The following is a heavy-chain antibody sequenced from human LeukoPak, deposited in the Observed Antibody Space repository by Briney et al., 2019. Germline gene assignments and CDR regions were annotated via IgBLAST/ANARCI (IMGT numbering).Heavy chain of an antibody. CDR3: AREDFGVGAIDAFDI. CDR2: IYYSGST. V-gene: IGHV4-59*01. Sequence: NTSETLSLTCTVSGGSISSYYWSWIRQPPGKGLEWIGYIYYSGSTNYNPSLKSRVTISVDTSKNQFSLKLSSVTAADTAVYYCAREDFGVGAIDAFDIWGQGTMVTVSS. D-gene: IGHD1-26*01. J-gene: IGHJ3*02. CDR1: GGSISSYY.